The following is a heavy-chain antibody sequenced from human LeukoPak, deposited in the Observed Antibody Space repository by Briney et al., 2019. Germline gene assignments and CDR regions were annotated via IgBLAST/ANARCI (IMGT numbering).Heavy chain of an antibody. CDR2: ISDSGNSA. Sequence: PGGSLRLSCATSGFTFSRYAMNWVRQAPGKGLEWVSAISDSGNSAYYADSVKGRFTVSRDKSNNTLFLQMSRLTADDTAVYYCAKDASPLPNVFDTWGQGTKVIVSS. V-gene: IGHV3-23*01. CDR3: AKDASPLPNVFDT. CDR1: GFTFSRYA. D-gene: IGHD2-15*01. J-gene: IGHJ3*02.